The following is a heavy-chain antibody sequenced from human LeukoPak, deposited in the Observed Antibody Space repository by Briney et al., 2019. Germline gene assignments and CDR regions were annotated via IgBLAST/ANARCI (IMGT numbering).Heavy chain of an antibody. D-gene: IGHD5-12*01. V-gene: IGHV3-7*01. CDR3: ARENSDYENYYYYMDV. Sequence: GGSLRLSCAASGFTFSSYWMSWVRQAPGKGLEWVADIKQDGSEKYYVDSVKGRFTISRDNAKNSLYLQMNSLRAEDTAVYYCARENSDYENYYYYMDVWSKGTTVTVSS. CDR1: GFTFSSYW. J-gene: IGHJ6*03. CDR2: IKQDGSEK.